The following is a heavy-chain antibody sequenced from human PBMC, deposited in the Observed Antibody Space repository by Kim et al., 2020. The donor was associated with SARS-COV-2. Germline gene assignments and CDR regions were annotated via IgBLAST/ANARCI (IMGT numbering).Heavy chain of an antibody. J-gene: IGHJ6*02. CDR2: VSWNGSRT. CDR1: GFTFSNSD. CDR3: VRNDITMIVVVITNSPHRYYYYYGMDV. D-gene: IGHD3-22*01. V-gene: IGHV3-35*01. Sequence: GGSLRLSCAASGFTFSNSDMNWVHQAPGKGLEWVSGVSWNGSRTHYADSVKGRFIISRDNSRNTLYLQTNSLRTEDTAVYYCVRNDITMIVVVITNSPHRYYYYYGMDVWGQGTTVTVSS.